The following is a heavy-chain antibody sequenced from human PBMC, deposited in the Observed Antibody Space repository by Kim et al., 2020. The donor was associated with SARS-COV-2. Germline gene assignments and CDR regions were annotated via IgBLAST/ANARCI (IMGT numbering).Heavy chain of an antibody. V-gene: IGHV3-33*03. J-gene: IGHJ4*02. D-gene: IGHD3-10*01. Sequence: KCRFTISRDKSKNTLYLQMNSRRAEETAVYYCAKDGEGSGSYYNGGDFDYWGQGTLVTVSS. CDR3: AKDGEGSGSYYNGGDFDY.